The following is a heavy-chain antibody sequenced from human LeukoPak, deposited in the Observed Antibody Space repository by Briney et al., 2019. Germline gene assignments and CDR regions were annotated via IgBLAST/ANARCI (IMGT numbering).Heavy chain of an antibody. V-gene: IGHV1-8*01. D-gene: IGHD5-18*01. CDR1: GYTFTSFD. Sequence: GASVKVSCKTSGYTFTSFDINWVRQASGQGLGWMGWMNPNNDNTGCAQNFQGRVTMTKNTSISTAYMELSSLRSEDTAVYYCAKRGHNYGDFDYWGQGTLVTVSP. CDR3: AKRGHNYGDFDY. CDR2: MNPNNDNT. J-gene: IGHJ4*02.